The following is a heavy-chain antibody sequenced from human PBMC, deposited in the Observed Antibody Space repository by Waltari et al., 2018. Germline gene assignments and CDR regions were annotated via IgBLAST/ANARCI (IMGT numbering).Heavy chain of an antibody. CDR3: ARESRSYYDSSGYYRVFDY. D-gene: IGHD3-22*01. J-gene: IGHJ4*02. V-gene: IGHV4-31*03. CDR1: GGSISSGGYY. CDR2: IYHSGST. Sequence: QVQLQESGPGLVKPSQTLSLTCTVSGGSISSGGYYWSWIRQHPGKGLEWIGYIYHSGSTYYNPSLKRRVTITVDRSKNQFSRKPSSVTAADTAVYYCARESRSYYDSSGYYRVFDYWGQGTLVTVSS.